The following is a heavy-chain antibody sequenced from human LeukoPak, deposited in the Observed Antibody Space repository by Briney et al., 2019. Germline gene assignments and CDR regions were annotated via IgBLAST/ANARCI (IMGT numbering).Heavy chain of an antibody. CDR3: ARGIALAYCGGDCYPDY. CDR1: GFTFSSYG. V-gene: IGHV3-30*02. CDR2: IRYDGSNK. Sequence: PGGSLRLSCAASGFTFSSYGMHWVRQAPGKGLEWVAFIRYDGSNKYYADSVKGRFTISRDNSKNTLYLQMNSLRAEDTAVYYCARGIALAYCGGDCYPDYWGQGTLVTVSS. D-gene: IGHD2-21*02. J-gene: IGHJ4*02.